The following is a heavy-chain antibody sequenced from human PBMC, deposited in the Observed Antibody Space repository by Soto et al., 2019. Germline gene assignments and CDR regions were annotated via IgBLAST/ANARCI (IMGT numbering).Heavy chain of an antibody. V-gene: IGHV2-5*02. J-gene: IGHJ5*02. Sequence: SGPTLVKPTQTLTLTCTFSGFSLSTSGVGVGWIRQPPGKALEWLALIYWDDDKRYSPSLKSRLTITKDTSKNQVVLTMTNMDPVDTATYYCAHGAHYCSSTSCYEENWFDPWGQGTLVTVSS. CDR3: AHGAHYCSSTSCYEENWFDP. CDR2: IYWDDDK. D-gene: IGHD2-2*01. CDR1: GFSLSTSGVG.